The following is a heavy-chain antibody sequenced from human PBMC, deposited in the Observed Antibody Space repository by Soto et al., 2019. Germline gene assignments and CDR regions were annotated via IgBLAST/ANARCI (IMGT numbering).Heavy chain of an antibody. V-gene: IGHV1-46*01. CDR2: INPSGGST. D-gene: IGHD3-10*01. J-gene: IGHJ6*02. CDR1: GYTFTSYY. Sequence: ASVKVSCTASGYTFTSYYMHWVRQAPGQGLEWMGIINPSGGSTSYAQKFQGRVTMTRDTSTSTAYMELSRLRSDDTAVYYCARGGLTYYYGSGSSDYYYGMDVWGQGTTVTVSS. CDR3: ARGGLTYYYGSGSSDYYYGMDV.